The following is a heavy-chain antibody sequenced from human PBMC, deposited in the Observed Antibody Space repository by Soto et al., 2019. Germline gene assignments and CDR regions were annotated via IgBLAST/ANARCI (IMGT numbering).Heavy chain of an antibody. J-gene: IGHJ4*02. D-gene: IGHD3-16*02. CDR2: ITSTGNTL. V-gene: IGHV3-48*03. Sequence: PGGSLRLSCAASGFSFSSFEMNWVRQAPGKGLEWVSYITSTGNTLYYADSVKGRFTISRDNAKNSLYLQMNRLRAEDTAVYYCARGNSPVNVHWGQGTPVTVSS. CDR3: ARGNSPVNVH. CDR1: GFSFSSFE.